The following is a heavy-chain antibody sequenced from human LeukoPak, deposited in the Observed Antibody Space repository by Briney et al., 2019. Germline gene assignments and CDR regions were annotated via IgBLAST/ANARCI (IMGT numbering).Heavy chain of an antibody. CDR3: ARVGGSDFGNYYMDV. CDR2: IIPIFGTA. D-gene: IGHD3-3*01. Sequence: SVKVSCTAYGGTFSSYASSWMRQAPGQGLEWMGGIIPIFGTANYAQKFQGRVTITTDESTSTAYMELSSLRSEDTAVYYCARVGGSDFGNYYMDVWGKGTTVTVSS. V-gene: IGHV1-69*05. CDR1: GGTFSSYA. J-gene: IGHJ6*03.